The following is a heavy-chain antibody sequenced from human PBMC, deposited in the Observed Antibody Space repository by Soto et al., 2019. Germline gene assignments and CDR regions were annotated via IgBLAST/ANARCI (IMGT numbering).Heavy chain of an antibody. CDR2: IYHTGTT. J-gene: IGHJ5*02. D-gene: IGHD3-10*01. V-gene: IGHV4-39*01. CDR3: ARHCPSAPRGFFDA. Sequence: QLQESGPGLVKPSETLPLSCTVSAASISSSNDYWAWIRQSPGRGLERIGSIYHTGTTYYSPSLKSRVTMSVGTSKNFFSLTLSPVTASDTAIYFCARHCPSAPRGFFDACGQGVLVTGSS. CDR1: AASISSSNDY.